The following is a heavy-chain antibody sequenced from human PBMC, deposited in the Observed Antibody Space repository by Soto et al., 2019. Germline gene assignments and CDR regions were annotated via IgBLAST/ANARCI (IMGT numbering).Heavy chain of an antibody. V-gene: IGHV1-18*01. Sequence: QVQLVQSGAEVKKPGASVKFSCKASGYTFTDYGISWVRQAPGQGLEGMGWISAYNGHTNYGQKLQGRLTMTTDTSTRTAYMELRSLRSDDTAVYYCARAQAFCSSTTCPNWLDPWGQGTLVTVSS. D-gene: IGHD2-2*01. CDR2: ISAYNGHT. CDR1: GYTFTDYG. CDR3: ARAQAFCSSTTCPNWLDP. J-gene: IGHJ5*02.